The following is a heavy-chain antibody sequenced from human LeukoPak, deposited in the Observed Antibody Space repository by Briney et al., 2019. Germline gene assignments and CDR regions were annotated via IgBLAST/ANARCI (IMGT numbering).Heavy chain of an antibody. CDR3: ARGSRELLDAXXI. V-gene: IGHV4-4*07. CDR1: GVSISSYY. D-gene: IGHD1-26*01. CDR2: IYASGST. Sequence: PSETLSLTCTVSGVSISSYYWNWIRQPAGKGLDWIGRIYASGSTNYNPSLKSRVTMSVDTSKNQFFLKLTSVTAADTAVYYCARGSRELLDAXXIWGQGTMVTXXS. J-gene: IGHJ3*02.